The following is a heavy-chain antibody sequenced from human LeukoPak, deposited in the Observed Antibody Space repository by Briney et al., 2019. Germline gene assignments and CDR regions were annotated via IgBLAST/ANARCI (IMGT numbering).Heavy chain of an antibody. Sequence: PSETLSLTCTVSGGSISSFYWSWIRQPAGRGLEWIGRIYSSGITSYNPSLKSRVTMSVDTSRNQFSLKLSSVTAADTAVYYCARVTTPWFFDLWGRGTLVTVSS. J-gene: IGHJ2*01. CDR2: IYSSGIT. V-gene: IGHV4-4*07. CDR3: ARVTTPWFFDL. CDR1: GGSISSFY. D-gene: IGHD4-17*01.